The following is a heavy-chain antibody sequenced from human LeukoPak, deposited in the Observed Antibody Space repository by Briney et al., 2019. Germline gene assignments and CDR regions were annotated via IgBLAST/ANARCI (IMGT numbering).Heavy chain of an antibody. CDR2: IYAGDSET. D-gene: IGHD2-21*02. CDR3: ASSPRSRVTAGGFDY. CDR1: GXSFSSYW. J-gene: IGHJ4*02. Sequence: GESLNISGKGSGXSFSSYWIGWARQMPGKGLEWMGFIYAGDSETRYSPSFHGHVAISADKSIRPVYLQWSGLKAVDTAMYYCASSPRSRVTAGGFDYWGQGTMVTVSS. V-gene: IGHV5-51*01.